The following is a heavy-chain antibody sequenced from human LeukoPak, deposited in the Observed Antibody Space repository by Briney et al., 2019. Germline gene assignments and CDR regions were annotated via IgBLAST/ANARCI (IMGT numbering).Heavy chain of an antibody. D-gene: IGHD3-16*01. Sequence: PSETLSLTCTVSGGSISSGGYYWSWIRQPPGKGLEWIGYIYHSGSTYYNPSLKSRVTISVDTSKNQFSLKLSSVTAADTAVYYCARDSLGELSFTYYFDYWGQGTLVTVSS. CDR2: IYHSGST. V-gene: IGHV4-30-2*01. CDR1: GGSISSGGYY. CDR3: ARDSLGELSFTYYFDY. J-gene: IGHJ4*02.